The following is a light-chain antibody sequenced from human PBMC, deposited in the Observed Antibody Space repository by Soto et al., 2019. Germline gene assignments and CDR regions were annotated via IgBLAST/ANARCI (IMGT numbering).Light chain of an antibody. J-gene: IGKJ1*01. V-gene: IGKV3-15*01. Sequence: EIVLTQSPATLSVSPGERVTLSCRASQSVDINLAWYQQKPGQAPRLLIYGASTRATDMSGTFSGRGSGTEFTLPISNLRPEDFAAYSCQQYRSWPRTFGQGTTVDTK. CDR1: QSVDIN. CDR2: GAS. CDR3: QQYRSWPRT.